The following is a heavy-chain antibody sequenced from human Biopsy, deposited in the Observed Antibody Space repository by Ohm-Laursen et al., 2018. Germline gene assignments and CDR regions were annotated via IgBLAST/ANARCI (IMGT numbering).Heavy chain of an antibody. V-gene: IGHV4-59*01. CDR1: GDSLSSYF. Sequence: TLSLTCTVSGDSLSSYFWSWIRQPPGKGLEWIGFIHNSGSTDHNPSLKSRVTVSMDVSNNDFSLKLTSVTAADTAMYYCARGEAGVYDALDIWGQGTMVIVSS. D-gene: IGHD5/OR15-5a*01. CDR2: IHNSGST. CDR3: ARGEAGVYDALDI. J-gene: IGHJ3*02.